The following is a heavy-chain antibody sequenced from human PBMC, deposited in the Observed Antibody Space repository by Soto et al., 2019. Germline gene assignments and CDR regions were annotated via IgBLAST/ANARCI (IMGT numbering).Heavy chain of an antibody. D-gene: IGHD5-12*01. V-gene: IGHV3-30*18. CDR3: AKEERHSGYITDY. J-gene: IGHJ4*02. CDR2: VSSEGCNK. Sequence: GGSLVLSCAASGFSLSGYITYWVHQAAGKGLELVSLVSSEGCNKYYADSVKGRFTISKDNSKNTLNLQMDSLRPEDTAVYYFAKEERHSGYITDYGGQGTVV. CDR1: GFSLSGYI.